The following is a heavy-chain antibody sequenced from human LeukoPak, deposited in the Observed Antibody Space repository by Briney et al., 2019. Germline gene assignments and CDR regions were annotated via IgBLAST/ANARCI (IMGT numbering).Heavy chain of an antibody. CDR2: IHTSGST. Sequence: SETLSLTCTVSGGSISSYYWSWIRQPAGKGLEWIGRIHTSGSTNYNPSLKSRVTMSVDTSKNQFSLKLSSVTAADTAVYYCARDLGYCSGGSCYSYFDYWGQGTLVTVSS. CDR3: ARDLGYCSGGSCYSYFDY. CDR1: GGSISSYY. D-gene: IGHD2-15*01. J-gene: IGHJ4*02. V-gene: IGHV4-4*07.